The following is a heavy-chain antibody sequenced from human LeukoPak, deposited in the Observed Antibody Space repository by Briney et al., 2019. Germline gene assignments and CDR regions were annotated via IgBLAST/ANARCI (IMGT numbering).Heavy chain of an antibody. V-gene: IGHV1-8*01. CDR2: MNPNSGNT. J-gene: IGHJ6*02. CDR3: ARGPRERRYFDWFTEGNYYGMDV. Sequence: ASVKVSCKASGYTFTSYDINWVRQAPGQGLEWMGWMNPNSGNTGYAQKFQGRVTMTRNTSISTAYMELSSLRSEDTAVYYCARGPRERRYFDWFTEGNYYGMDVWGQGTTVTVSS. D-gene: IGHD3-9*01. CDR1: GYTFTSYD.